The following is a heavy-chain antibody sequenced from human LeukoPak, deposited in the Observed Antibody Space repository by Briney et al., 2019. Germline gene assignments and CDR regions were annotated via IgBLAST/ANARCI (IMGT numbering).Heavy chain of an antibody. V-gene: IGHV4-39*01. CDR3: ARQARDYIDY. CDR2: IYYSGST. Sequence: SKTLSLTCTVSGGSISSSSYYWGWIRQPPGKGLEWIGSIYYSGSTYYNPSLKSRVTISVDTSKNQFSLKLSSVTAADTAVYYCARQARDYIDYWGQGTLVTVSS. CDR1: GGSISSSSYY. J-gene: IGHJ4*02.